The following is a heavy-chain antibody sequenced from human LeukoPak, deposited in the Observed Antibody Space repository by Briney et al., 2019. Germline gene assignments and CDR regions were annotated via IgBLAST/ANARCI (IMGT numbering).Heavy chain of an antibody. CDR1: GFTFSSYA. J-gene: IGHJ4*02. D-gene: IGHD6-13*01. CDR2: ISYDGSNK. CDR3: ARDPIAAAGTPGY. Sequence: GGSLRLSCAASGFTFSSYAMHWVRQAPGKGLEWVAVISYDGSNKYYADSVKGRFTISRDNSKNTLYLQMNSLRAEDTAVYYCARDPIAAAGTPGYWGQGTLVTVSS. V-gene: IGHV3-30-3*01.